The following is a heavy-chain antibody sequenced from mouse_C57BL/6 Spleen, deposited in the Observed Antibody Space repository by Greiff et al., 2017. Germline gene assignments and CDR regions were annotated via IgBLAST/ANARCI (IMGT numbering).Heavy chain of an antibody. Sequence: EVHLVESGGGLVKPGGSLKLSCAASGFTFSDYGMHWVRQAPEKGLEWVAYISSGSSTIYYADTVKGRFTISRDNAKNTLFLQMTSLRSEDTAMYYCARQYWPLYSNYLYFDYWGQGTTLTVSS. CDR2: ISSGSSTI. J-gene: IGHJ2*01. CDR3: ARQYWPLYSNYLYFDY. CDR1: GFTFSDYG. D-gene: IGHD2-5*01. V-gene: IGHV5-17*01.